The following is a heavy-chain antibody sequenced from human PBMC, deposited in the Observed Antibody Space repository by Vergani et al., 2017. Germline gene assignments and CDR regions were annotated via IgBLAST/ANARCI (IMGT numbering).Heavy chain of an antibody. V-gene: IGHV4-39*07. CDR3: ARGSPVVPAAIPTGVAAAEDWFDP. CDR2: IYYSGST. CDR1: GGPISSSSYY. J-gene: IGHJ5*02. Sequence: QLQLQESGPGLVKPSETLSLTCTVSGGPISSSSYYWGWIRQPPGKGLEWIGSIYYSGSTYYNPPLKSRVTISVDTAKNQFSLKLSPVTAADTAVYYCARGSPVVPAAIPTGVAAAEDWFDPWGQGTLVTVSS. D-gene: IGHD2-2*02.